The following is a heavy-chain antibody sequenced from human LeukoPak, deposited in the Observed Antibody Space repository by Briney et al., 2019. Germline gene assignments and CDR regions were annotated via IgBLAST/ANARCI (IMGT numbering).Heavy chain of an antibody. Sequence: SETLSLTCTVSGGSISSYYRSWIRQPPGKGLEWIGYIYYSGSTNYNPSLKSRVTISVDTSKNQFSLKLSSVTAADTAVYYCARITYYDFWSGYSSGLYYFDYWGQGTLVTVSS. D-gene: IGHD3-3*01. V-gene: IGHV4-59*08. J-gene: IGHJ4*02. CDR3: ARITYYDFWSGYSSGLYYFDY. CDR1: GGSISSYY. CDR2: IYYSGST.